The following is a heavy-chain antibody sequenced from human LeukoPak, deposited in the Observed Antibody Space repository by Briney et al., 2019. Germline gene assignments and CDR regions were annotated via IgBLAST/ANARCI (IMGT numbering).Heavy chain of an antibody. D-gene: IGHD1-26*01. V-gene: IGHV5-51*01. Sequence: GESLKISCKGSGNSFTNYWVAWVRQMSGKGLEWMGIIYPGDSDTRYSPSFQGQVTISADKSISTAYLQWSSLKASDTAMYYCARQLPPDYWGQGTLVTVSS. CDR1: GNSFTNYW. CDR3: ARQLPPDY. J-gene: IGHJ4*02. CDR2: IYPGDSDT.